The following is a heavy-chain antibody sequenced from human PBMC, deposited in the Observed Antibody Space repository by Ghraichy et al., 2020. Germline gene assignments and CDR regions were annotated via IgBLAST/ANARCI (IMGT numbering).Heavy chain of an antibody. Sequence: GGSLRLSCAASGFTFSSYAMSWVRQAPGKGLEWVSAISGSGGSTYYADSVKGRFTISRDNSKNTLYLQMNSLRAEDTAVYYCAKDRQYSSSSGGGFDYWGQGTLVTVSS. CDR3: AKDRQYSSSSGGGFDY. J-gene: IGHJ4*02. CDR1: GFTFSSYA. V-gene: IGHV3-23*01. CDR2: ISGSGGST. D-gene: IGHD6-6*01.